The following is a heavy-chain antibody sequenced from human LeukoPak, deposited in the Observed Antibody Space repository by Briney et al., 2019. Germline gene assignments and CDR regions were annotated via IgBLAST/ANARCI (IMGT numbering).Heavy chain of an antibody. CDR3: ARGTGASYRVYFLQ. CDR2: INKISPNGRA. Sequence: GSLRLSCAASGFTFDDYGMSWVRQAPGKGLEWLGEINKISPNGRANYNPSLTSRVTISLDTSKNQLSLHLTSVTAADTAVYYCARGTGASYRVYFLQWGLGTLVSVSS. CDR1: GFTFDDYG. V-gene: IGHV4-34*01. D-gene: IGHD1-26*01. J-gene: IGHJ1*01.